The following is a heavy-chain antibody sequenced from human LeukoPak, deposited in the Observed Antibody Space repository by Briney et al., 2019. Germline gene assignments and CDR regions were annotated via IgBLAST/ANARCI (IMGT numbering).Heavy chain of an antibody. CDR1: GGSISSSSYY. Sequence: SETLSLTCTVSGGSISSSSYYWGWIRQPPGKGLEWIGSIYYSGSTYYNPSLKSRVTISVDTSKNQFSLKLSSMTAADTAVYYCARYYTAGSYFQHWGQGTLVTVSS. CDR2: IYYSGST. CDR3: ARYYTAGSYFQH. D-gene: IGHD3-3*01. V-gene: IGHV4-39*01. J-gene: IGHJ1*01.